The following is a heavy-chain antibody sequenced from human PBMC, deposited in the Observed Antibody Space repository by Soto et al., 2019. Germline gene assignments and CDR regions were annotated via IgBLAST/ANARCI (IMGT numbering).Heavy chain of an antibody. D-gene: IGHD3-9*01. CDR1: GYTFTSYD. CDR2: MNPNSGNT. V-gene: IGHV1-8*01. J-gene: IGHJ6*02. CDR3: ARAWAAGYYNYYYYGMDV. Sequence: GASVKVSCKASGYTFTSYDINWVRQTTGQGLEWMGWMNPNSGNTGYAQKFQGRVTMTRNTSISTAYMELSSLRSEDTAVYYCARAWAAGYYNYYYYGMDVWGQGTTVTVSS.